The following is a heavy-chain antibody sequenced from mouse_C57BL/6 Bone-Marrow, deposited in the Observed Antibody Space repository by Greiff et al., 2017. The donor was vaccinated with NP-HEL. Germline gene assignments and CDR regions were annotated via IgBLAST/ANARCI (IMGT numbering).Heavy chain of an antibody. Sequence: DVKLVESGGGLVKPGGSLKLSCAASGFTFSSYAMSWVRQTPEKRLEWVATISDGGSYTYYPDNVKGRFTISRDNAKNNLYLQMSHLKSEDTAMYYCARGPPSPYYAMDYWGQGTSATVSS. CDR1: GFTFSSYA. J-gene: IGHJ4*01. V-gene: IGHV5-4*03. CDR2: ISDGGSYT. CDR3: ARGPPSPYYAMDY. D-gene: IGHD2-10*02.